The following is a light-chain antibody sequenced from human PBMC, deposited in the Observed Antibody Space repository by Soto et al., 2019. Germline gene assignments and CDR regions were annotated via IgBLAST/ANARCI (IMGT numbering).Light chain of an antibody. J-gene: IGKJ5*01. Sequence: DIQMTQSPSSLSASVGDSVTITCRASQGISRYLSWYQQKPGKAPKLLIYDASNLETGVPSRFSGSGSGTDFTFTISSLQPEDIATYYCQQYDNLITFGQGTRLEIK. V-gene: IGKV1-33*01. CDR2: DAS. CDR3: QQYDNLIT. CDR1: QGISRY.